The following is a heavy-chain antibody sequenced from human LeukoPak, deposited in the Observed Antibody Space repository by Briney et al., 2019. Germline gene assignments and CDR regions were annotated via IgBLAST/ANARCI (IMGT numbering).Heavy chain of an antibody. V-gene: IGHV1-18*01. D-gene: IGHD3-3*01. Sequence: ASVKVSCKASGYTFTSYGISWVRQAPGQGLEWMGWISAYNGNTNYAQKLQGRVTMTTDTSTSTAYMELRSLRSDDTAVYYCAAELERITIFGVVIPRWFDPWGQGTLVTVSS. J-gene: IGHJ5*02. CDR2: ISAYNGNT. CDR3: AAELERITIFGVVIPRWFDP. CDR1: GYTFTSYG.